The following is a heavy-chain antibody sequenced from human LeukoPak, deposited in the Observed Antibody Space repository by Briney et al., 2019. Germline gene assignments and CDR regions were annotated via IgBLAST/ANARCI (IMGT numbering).Heavy chain of an antibody. V-gene: IGHV4-59*01. D-gene: IGHD3-10*01. CDR2: IYYSGST. CDR3: ARDNYGSGSLLLDNWFDP. J-gene: IGHJ5*02. CDR1: GGSISSYY. Sequence: PSETLSLTCTVSGGSISSYYWSWIRQPPGKGLEWIGYIYYSGSTNYNPSLKSRVTISEDTSKNQFSLKLSSVTAADTAVYYCARDNYGSGSLLLDNWFDPWGQGTLVTVSS.